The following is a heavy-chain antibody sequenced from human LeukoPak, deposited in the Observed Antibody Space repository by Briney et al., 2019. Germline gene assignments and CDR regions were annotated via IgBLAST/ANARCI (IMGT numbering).Heavy chain of an antibody. V-gene: IGHV3-21*01. CDR1: GFTFNIYP. CDR3: TRDYWFDS. J-gene: IGHJ5*01. CDR2: ISTTSAFM. Sequence: GRSLRLSCAASGFTFNIYPMHWVRQAPGKGLEWVSTISTTSAFMYYADSVKGRFSISRDNAKDSLYLQMNSLRAEDTAVYYCTRDYWFDSWGQGYLGTVSS.